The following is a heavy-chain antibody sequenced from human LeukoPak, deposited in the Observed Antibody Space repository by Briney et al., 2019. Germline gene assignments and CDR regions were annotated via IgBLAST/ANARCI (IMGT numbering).Heavy chain of an antibody. CDR3: AREGYSAGYYYMDV. D-gene: IGHD5-12*01. CDR2: ISSSSSYI. Sequence: GGSLRLSCAASGFTFSSYSMNWVRQAPGKGLEWVSSISSSSSYIYYADSVKGRFTISRDNAKSSLYLQMNSLRAEDTAVYYCAREGYSAGYYYMDVWGKGTTVTVSS. V-gene: IGHV3-21*01. CDR1: GFTFSSYS. J-gene: IGHJ6*03.